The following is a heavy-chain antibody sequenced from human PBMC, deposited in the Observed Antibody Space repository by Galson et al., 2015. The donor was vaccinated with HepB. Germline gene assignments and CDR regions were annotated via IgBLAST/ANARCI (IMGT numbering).Heavy chain of an antibody. V-gene: IGHV3-30*18. CDR2: ISYDGSNK. CDR3: AKEPGTLWFGDVLANSQDNY. CDR1: GFTFSSYG. J-gene: IGHJ4*02. Sequence: SLRLSCAASGFTFSSYGMHWVRQAPGKGLEWVAVISYDGSNKYYADSVKGRFTISRDNSKNTLYLQMNSLRAEDTAVYYCAKEPGTLWFGDVLANSQDNYWGQGTLVTVSS. D-gene: IGHD3-10*01.